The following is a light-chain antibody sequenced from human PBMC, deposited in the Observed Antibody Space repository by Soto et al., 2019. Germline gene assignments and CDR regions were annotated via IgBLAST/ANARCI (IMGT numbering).Light chain of an antibody. CDR3: QQSYTTQLT. Sequence: DIVLTQSPDSLAVSLGERATIKCKSSQSVLFTSNNKNYLGWFQPKPRQHPKLLLSWASTRESGVPDRFSGSGSGKDGTLTIRSMQAEEGAVDYGQQSYTTQLTVGGVPQVDLK. CDR2: WAS. CDR1: QSVLFTSNNKNY. V-gene: IGKV4-1*01. J-gene: IGKJ4*01.